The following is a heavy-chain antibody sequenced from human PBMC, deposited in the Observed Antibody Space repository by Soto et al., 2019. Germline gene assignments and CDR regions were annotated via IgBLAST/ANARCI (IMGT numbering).Heavy chain of an antibody. Sequence: QLRLQESGPGLVKPSGTLSLACAVSGASVSSDNWWSWVRQPPGKGLEWIGEIFHSETTNYNPSRKSRATISVDKSKNQFSLTLTSVTVADTAVYYCAKNGWYSADIWGQGTMVTVSS. V-gene: IGHV4-4*02. CDR2: IFHSETT. D-gene: IGHD6-19*01. CDR3: AKNGWYSADI. J-gene: IGHJ3*02. CDR1: GASVSSDNW.